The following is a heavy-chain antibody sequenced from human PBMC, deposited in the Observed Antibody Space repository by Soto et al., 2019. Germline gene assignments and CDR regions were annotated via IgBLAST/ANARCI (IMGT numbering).Heavy chain of an antibody. Sequence: GGSLKSSCKGSGYSFTSYWIGWVGQMPGKGLEWMGIIYPGDSDTRYSPSFQGQVTISADKSISTAYLQWSSLKASDTAMYYCASYDMVRGSSVWGQGTMVTVSS. D-gene: IGHD3-10*01. J-gene: IGHJ3*01. CDR1: GYSFTSYW. CDR3: ASYDMVRGSSV. V-gene: IGHV5-51*01. CDR2: IYPGDSDT.